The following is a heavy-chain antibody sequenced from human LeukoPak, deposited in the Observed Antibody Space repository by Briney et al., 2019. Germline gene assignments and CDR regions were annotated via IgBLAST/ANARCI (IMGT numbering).Heavy chain of an antibody. J-gene: IGHJ4*02. D-gene: IGHD6-13*01. CDR2: ISSRASTT. CDR1: GLTFSDYY. V-gene: IGHV3-11*01. CDR3: ATGKRQLDY. Sequence: GGSLRLSCAASGLTFSDYYMSWIRQAPGQGLEWVSYISSRASTTYYADSVKGRFTISRDNANNSMYLQMNSLRTEDTAVYYCATGKRQLDYWGQGTLVTVSS.